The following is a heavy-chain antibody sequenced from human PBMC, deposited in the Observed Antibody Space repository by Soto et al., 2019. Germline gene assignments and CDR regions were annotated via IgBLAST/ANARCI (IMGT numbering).Heavy chain of an antibody. J-gene: IGHJ4*02. CDR3: ARSGYSYGPNPLLY. D-gene: IGHD5-18*01. CDR2: IYYSGST. CDR1: GGSISSGGYS. V-gene: IGHV4-31*11. Sequence: SETLSLTCAVSGGSISSGGYSWSWIRQHPGKGLEWIGYIYYSGSTYYNPSLKSRVTISVDTSKNQFSLKLSSVTAADTAVYYCARSGYSYGPNPLLYWGQGTLGTVSS.